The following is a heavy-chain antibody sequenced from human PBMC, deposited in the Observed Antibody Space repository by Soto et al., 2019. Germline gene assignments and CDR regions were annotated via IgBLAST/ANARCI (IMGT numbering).Heavy chain of an antibody. CDR1: GGTFSSYA. CDR3: ARDEMGGYCSGGSCPYHYYGMDV. D-gene: IGHD2-15*01. CDR2: IIPIFGTA. J-gene: IGHJ6*02. V-gene: IGHV1-69*01. Sequence: QVQLVQSGAEVKKPGSSVKVSCKASGGTFSSYATSWVRQAPGQGLEWMGGIIPIFGTANYAQKFQGRVTITADESTSTAYMELSSLRSEDTAVYYCARDEMGGYCSGGSCPYHYYGMDVWGQGTTVTVSS.